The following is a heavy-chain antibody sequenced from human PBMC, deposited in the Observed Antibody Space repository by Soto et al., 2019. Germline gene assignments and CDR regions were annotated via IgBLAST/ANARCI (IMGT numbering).Heavy chain of an antibody. J-gene: IGHJ4*02. CDR1: GGSISSGDYY. CDR3: SVDDSSGYYSN. CDR2: ISYSGST. Sequence: QVQLQESGPGLVKPSQPLSLTCTVSGGSISSGDYYWSWIRQPPGKGLEWIGYISYSGSTYYNPSLKSRITISVDTSKNQFSLKLSSVSSADTAVYYCSVDDSSGYYSNWGQGTLVTVSS. V-gene: IGHV4-30-4*01. D-gene: IGHD3-22*01.